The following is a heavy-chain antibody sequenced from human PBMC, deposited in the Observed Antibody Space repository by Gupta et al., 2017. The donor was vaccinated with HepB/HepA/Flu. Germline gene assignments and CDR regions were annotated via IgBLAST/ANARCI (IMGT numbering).Heavy chain of an antibody. Sequence: QMQLVESGGGVVQPGRSLRLSCAASGFTFRNYGMHWVRQAPGKGLDWVAVIWFDGGQKYYADSMEGRFTISRDNSKNTLYLQMNSLRTDDTAVYYCAKDGAGHYFDVWGKGTMVTVSS. CDR1: GFTFRNYG. J-gene: IGHJ6*03. CDR3: AKDGAGHYFDV. V-gene: IGHV3-33*06. D-gene: IGHD3-16*01. CDR2: IWFDGGQK.